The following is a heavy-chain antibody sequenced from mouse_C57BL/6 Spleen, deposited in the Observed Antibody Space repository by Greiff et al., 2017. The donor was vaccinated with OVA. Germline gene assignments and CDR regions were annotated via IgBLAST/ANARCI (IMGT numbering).Heavy chain of an antibody. D-gene: IGHD4-1*01. J-gene: IGHJ2*01. CDR1: GYTFTGYW. CDR3: ARGKTGTGYFDY. Sequence: QVQLQQSGAELLKPGASVKLSCKATGYTFTGYWIEWVKQRPGHGLEWIGEILPGSGSTNYNDKFKGKATFTADTSSNTAYMQLSSLTTEDSAIYYCARGKTGTGYFDYWGQGTTLTVSS. V-gene: IGHV1-9*01. CDR2: ILPGSGST.